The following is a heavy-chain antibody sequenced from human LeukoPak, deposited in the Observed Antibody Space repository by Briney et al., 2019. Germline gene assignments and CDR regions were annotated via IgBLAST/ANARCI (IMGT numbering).Heavy chain of an antibody. CDR1: GFTFSGYA. CDR3: AKGYDFWSGGIDY. V-gene: IGHV3-23*01. Sequence: GGSLRLSCAASGFTFSGYALSWVRQAPGKGLEWFSAISGSGGSTFYADSVKGRFTISRDNSKNTLYLQMNSLRAEDTAVYYCAKGYDFWSGGIDYWGQRTLVTVSS. CDR2: ISGSGGST. J-gene: IGHJ4*02. D-gene: IGHD3-3*01.